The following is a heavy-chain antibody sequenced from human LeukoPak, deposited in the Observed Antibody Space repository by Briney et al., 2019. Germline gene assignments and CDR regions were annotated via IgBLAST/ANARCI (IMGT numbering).Heavy chain of an antibody. CDR1: GAPTSNSY. J-gene: IGHJ3*02. Sequence: PSETLSLTCSVSGAPTSNSYWSWIRHPPGKGLEWIGYIFYSGSTIYNPSLRSRVTISVDTSKNQFSLKLSSVTAADTAVYYCAGLRLGYCSGGSCYSGAFDIWGQGTMVTVSS. CDR2: IFYSGST. V-gene: IGHV4-59*01. D-gene: IGHD2-15*01. CDR3: AGLRLGYCSGGSCYSGAFDI.